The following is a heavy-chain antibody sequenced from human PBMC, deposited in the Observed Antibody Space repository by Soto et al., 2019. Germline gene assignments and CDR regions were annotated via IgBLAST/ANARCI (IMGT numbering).Heavy chain of an antibody. CDR1: GGTFRSYS. CDR3: ARPDEGGYSSNHHYYYALDV. V-gene: IGHV1-69*01. J-gene: IGHJ6*02. D-gene: IGHD3-22*01. CDR2: IIPIFDIT. Sequence: QVQLVQSGAEVKKPGSSVKVSCKASGGTFRSYSISWVRQAPGQGLEWMGGIIPIFDITNYAQKFQGRVTITADESTSTAYMELSSLGSDDTAVSYCARPDEGGYSSNHHYYYALDVWGQGTTVTV.